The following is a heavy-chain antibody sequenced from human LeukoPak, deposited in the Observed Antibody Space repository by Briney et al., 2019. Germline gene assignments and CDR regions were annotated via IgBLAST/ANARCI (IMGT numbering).Heavy chain of an antibody. CDR1: GCSVRSSSYY. D-gene: IGHD3-10*01. CDR3: ARDRGVPRPYYFDQ. Sequence: SETLSLTCTVSGCSVRSSSYYWGCIRQPPGKGLEWIGSVHYNGSTCYNPSLGGRVIMSIDTSKNQFSLKLSSVTAADTAMYYCARDRGVPRPYYFDQWGQGTLVTVSS. V-gene: IGHV4-39*07. CDR2: VHYNGST. J-gene: IGHJ4*02.